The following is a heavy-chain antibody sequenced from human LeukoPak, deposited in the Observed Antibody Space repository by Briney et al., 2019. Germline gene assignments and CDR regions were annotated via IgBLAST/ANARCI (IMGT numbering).Heavy chain of an antibody. J-gene: IGHJ4*02. CDR3: AKYVDIVANFDY. CDR2: ISGSAART. CDR1: GFTFSTYG. Sequence: PGGSLRLSCAASGFTFSTYGMTWVRQAPGRGLEWVSAISGSAARTFYADSVKGRFTISRDNSKNTLSLQMNSLRAEDTAVYYCAKYVDIVANFDYWGQGTLVTVSS. D-gene: IGHD5-12*01. V-gene: IGHV3-23*01.